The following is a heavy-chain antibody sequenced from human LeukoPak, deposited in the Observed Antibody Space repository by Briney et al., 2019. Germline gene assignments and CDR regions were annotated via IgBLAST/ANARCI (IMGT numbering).Heavy chain of an antibody. J-gene: IGHJ4*02. CDR2: IYYSGST. CDR1: GGSISSSSYY. Sequence: PSETLSLTCTVSGGSISSSSYYWGWIRQPPGKGLEWIGSIYYSGSTYYIPSLKSRVTISVDTSKNQFSLKLSSVTAADTAVYYCARRSISHYYFDYWGQGTLVTVSS. V-gene: IGHV4-39*01. CDR3: ARRSISHYYFDY. D-gene: IGHD2-21*01.